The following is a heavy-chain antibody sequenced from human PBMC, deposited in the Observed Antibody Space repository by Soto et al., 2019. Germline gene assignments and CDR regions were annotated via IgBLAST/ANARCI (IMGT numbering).Heavy chain of an antibody. J-gene: IGHJ4*02. Sequence: QVQLQESGPGLVKPSQTLSLTCNVSGESISSGGYYWSWIRHHAGKGLEWIGYIYDSESAYYNPSLKSRVTISMDTSKNHFAMRLSSVTGADTAVYYCARASSSSSAADYWGQGTLVTVSS. D-gene: IGHD6-6*01. V-gene: IGHV4-31*03. CDR1: GESISSGGYY. CDR2: IYDSESA. CDR3: ARASSSSSAADY.